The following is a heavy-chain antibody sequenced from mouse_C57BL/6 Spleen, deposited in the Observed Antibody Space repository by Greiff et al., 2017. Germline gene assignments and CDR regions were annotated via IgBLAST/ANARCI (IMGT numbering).Heavy chain of an antibody. CDR3: GRWDYYGSSYFDY. J-gene: IGHJ2*01. D-gene: IGHD1-1*01. Sequence: QVQLQQSGPELVKPGASVKISCKASGSAFSSSWMNWVKQRPGKGLEWIGRIYPGDGDTNYKGKFKGKATLTADKYSSTAYMQLSSLTSEDTAVYFCGRWDYYGSSYFDYWGQGTTLTVSS. CDR1: GSAFSSSW. V-gene: IGHV1-82*01. CDR2: IYPGDGDT.